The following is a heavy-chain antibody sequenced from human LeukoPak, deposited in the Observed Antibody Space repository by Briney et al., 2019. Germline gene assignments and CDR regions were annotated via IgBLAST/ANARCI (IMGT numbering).Heavy chain of an antibody. V-gene: IGHV3-9*01. CDR1: GFTFDDYA. CDR3: AKVTGYNLGNWFDP. J-gene: IGHJ5*02. D-gene: IGHD5-24*01. Sequence: GGSLRLSCAASGFTFDDYAMHWVRQAPGKGLEWVSGISWNSGSIDYADSVKGRFTISRDNAKNSLYLQMNSLRAEDTALYYCAKVTGYNLGNWFDPWGHGTLGTVSS. CDR2: ISWNSGSI.